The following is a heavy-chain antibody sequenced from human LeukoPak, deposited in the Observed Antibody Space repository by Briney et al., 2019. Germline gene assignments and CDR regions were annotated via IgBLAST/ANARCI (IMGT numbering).Heavy chain of an antibody. D-gene: IGHD6-13*01. Sequence: PSETLSLTCTVSGGSISSYYWSWIRQPPGKGLEWIGYIYYSGSTNYNPSLKSRVTISVDTSKNQFSLKLSSVTAADTAVYYCARGVHIAAAQYGYWGQGTLVTVSS. J-gene: IGHJ4*02. CDR3: ARGVHIAAAQYGY. CDR2: IYYSGST. CDR1: GGSISSYY. V-gene: IGHV4-59*01.